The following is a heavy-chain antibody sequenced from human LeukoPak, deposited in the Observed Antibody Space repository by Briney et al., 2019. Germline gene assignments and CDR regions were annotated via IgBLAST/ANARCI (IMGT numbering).Heavy chain of an antibody. CDR2: IIPIFGTA. CDR3: ARGIVGATPLDY. Sequence: SVKVSCKASGGTFSSYAISWVRQAPGQGLEWMGGIIPIFGTANYAQKFQGRVTITTDESTSTAYMELSSLRSEDTAVYYCARGIVGATPLDYWGEGTLVTVSA. CDR1: GGTFSSYA. V-gene: IGHV1-69*05. D-gene: IGHD1-26*01. J-gene: IGHJ4*02.